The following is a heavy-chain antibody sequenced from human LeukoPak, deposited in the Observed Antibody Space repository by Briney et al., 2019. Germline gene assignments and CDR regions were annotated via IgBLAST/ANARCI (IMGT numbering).Heavy chain of an antibody. CDR3: ATPLDYYDSSGYHQGGD. J-gene: IGHJ4*02. Sequence: GGSLRLSCAASGFTFRNYVIHWVRQAPGKGLEWVAVTSSDLNVKLYADSVKGRFTISRDNAKNSLYLQMNSLRAEDTAVYYCATPLDYYDSSGYHQGGDWGQGTLVTVSS. V-gene: IGHV3-30-3*01. CDR1: GFTFRNYV. D-gene: IGHD3-22*01. CDR2: TSSDLNVK.